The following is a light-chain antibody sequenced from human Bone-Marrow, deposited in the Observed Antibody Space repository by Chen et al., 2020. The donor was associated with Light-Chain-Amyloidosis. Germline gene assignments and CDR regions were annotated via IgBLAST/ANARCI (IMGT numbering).Light chain of an antibody. V-gene: IGLV1-40*01. CDR3: QTYANATHV. Sequence: QSVLTQPPSVSGAPGQKVTILCTGSSSNIGAGNGVHWYQQLPGTTPKILIYGNTTRLSGVPSRFSGPKSGAAASLVISGLQPDDEADSHCQTYANATHVFGTGTKVIVL. CDR2: GNT. J-gene: IGLJ1*01. CDR1: SSNIGAGNG.